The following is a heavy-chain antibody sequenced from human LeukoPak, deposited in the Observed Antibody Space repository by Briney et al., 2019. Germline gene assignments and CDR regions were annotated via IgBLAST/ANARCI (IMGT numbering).Heavy chain of an antibody. CDR2: IHHSGST. Sequence: PSDTLSLPCTVSGGSISSYYWSWIRQPPGKGLEWVGGIHHSGSTYYNPSLKSRVTISVDTSKNQFSLKLSSVTAADTAVYYCARRLTMVRGGDYYYYMDVWGKGTTVTISS. J-gene: IGHJ6*03. CDR3: ARRLTMVRGGDYYYYMDV. D-gene: IGHD3-10*01. CDR1: GGSISSYY. V-gene: IGHV4-59*08.